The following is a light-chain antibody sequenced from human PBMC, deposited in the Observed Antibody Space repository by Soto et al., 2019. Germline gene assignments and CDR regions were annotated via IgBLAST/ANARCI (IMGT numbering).Light chain of an antibody. J-gene: IGKJ2*01. V-gene: IGKV1-5*03. CDR3: QQYISYPYT. Sequence: DIQMTQSPSTLSASIGDRVTISCRASQSLSGWLAWYQQKPGKAPSLLIYKTSNLESGVPSRFSGSGSGTEFTLTISSRQPDDFATYYCQQYISYPYTFGQGTNLNIK. CDR2: KTS. CDR1: QSLSGW.